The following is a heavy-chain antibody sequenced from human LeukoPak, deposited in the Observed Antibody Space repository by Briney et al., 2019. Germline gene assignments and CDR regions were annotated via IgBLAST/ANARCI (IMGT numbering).Heavy chain of an antibody. CDR2: ISGSGGST. V-gene: IGHV3-23*01. J-gene: IGHJ4*02. CDR1: GFTFSSYA. Sequence: PGASLRLSCAASGFTFSSYAMSWVRQAPGKALEWVSAISGSGGSTYYADSVKGRFTISRDNSKNTLYLQMSSLRAEDTAVYYCAKLSRDFDYWGQGTLVTVSS. D-gene: IGHD3-3*02. CDR3: AKLSRDFDY.